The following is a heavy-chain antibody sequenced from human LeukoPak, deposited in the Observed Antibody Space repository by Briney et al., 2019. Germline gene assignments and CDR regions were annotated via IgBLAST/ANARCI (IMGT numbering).Heavy chain of an antibody. Sequence: SGTLSLTCDIPSASISSSYWWLGARQTPGKRLGELREIHHSGRTNYNPSLKNRDTISVDKSKSQYSLKLNSVTAEDPAVQYCSRSINYDFGYWGEGGLVTDSS. CDR2: IHHSGRT. CDR1: SASISSSYW. V-gene: IGHV4-4*02. D-gene: IGHD4-11*01. CDR3: SRSINYDFGY. J-gene: IGHJ4*02.